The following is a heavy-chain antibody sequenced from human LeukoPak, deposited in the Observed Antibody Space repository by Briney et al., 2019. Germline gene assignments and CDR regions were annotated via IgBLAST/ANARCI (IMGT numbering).Heavy chain of an antibody. V-gene: IGHV1-46*01. CDR1: GYTFTSYY. D-gene: IGHD5-24*01. Sequence: ASVKVSCKASGYTFTSYYMHWVRQAPGQGLEWMGIINPSGGSTSYAQRFQGRVTMTRDTSTSTVYMELSSLRSEDTAVYYCARSRDSYYYMDVWGKGTTVTISS. CDR2: INPSGGST. CDR3: ARSRDSYYYMDV. J-gene: IGHJ6*03.